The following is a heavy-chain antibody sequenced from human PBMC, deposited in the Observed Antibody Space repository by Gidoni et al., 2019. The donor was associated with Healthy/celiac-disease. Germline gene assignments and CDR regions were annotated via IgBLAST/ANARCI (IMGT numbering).Heavy chain of an antibody. CDR1: GFTFSSYS. CDR2: ISSSSSTI. V-gene: IGHV3-48*01. D-gene: IGHD3-3*01. Sequence: EVQLVESGGGLVQSGGSLRLSCAASGFTFSSYSMNWVRQAPGKGLEWVSYISSSSSTIYYADSVKGRFTISRDNAKNSLYLQMNSLRAEDTAVYYCARDYDFWSGSHAFDIWGQGTMVTVSS. CDR3: ARDYDFWSGSHAFDI. J-gene: IGHJ3*02.